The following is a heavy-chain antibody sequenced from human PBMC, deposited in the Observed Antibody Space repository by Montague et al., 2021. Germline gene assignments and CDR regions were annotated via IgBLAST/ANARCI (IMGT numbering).Heavy chain of an antibody. CDR1: GDSARCGIYH. D-gene: IGHD3-22*01. J-gene: IGHJ5*02. CDR3: AAYYYGGGGRGS. V-gene: IGHV4-61*01. Sequence: SETLSLTCSVSGDSARCGIYHWGWIRQSPGKGLEWIGYVCDGGSATYKPSLGSRVTMSLDTSSNQFSLNLRSATAADTAVYYCAAYYYGGGGRGSWGQGTLVTVSS. CDR2: VCDGGSA.